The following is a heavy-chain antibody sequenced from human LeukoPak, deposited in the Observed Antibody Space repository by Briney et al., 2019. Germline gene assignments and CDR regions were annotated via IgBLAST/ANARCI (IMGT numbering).Heavy chain of an antibody. V-gene: IGHV3-23*01. J-gene: IGHJ6*02. CDR1: GFTFSSYA. D-gene: IGHD2-15*01. Sequence: GGSLRLSCAASGFTFSSYAMSWVRQAPGMGLEWVSAISGSGGSTYYADSVKGRFTISRDNSKNTLYLKMNSLRAEDTAVYYCAKVSISGQPPEDYYYGMDVWGQGTTVTVSS. CDR2: ISGSGGST. CDR3: AKVSISGQPPEDYYYGMDV.